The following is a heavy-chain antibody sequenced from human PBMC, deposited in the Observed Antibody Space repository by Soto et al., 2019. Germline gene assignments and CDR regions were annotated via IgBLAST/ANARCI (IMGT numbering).Heavy chain of an antibody. CDR2: IYYSGST. J-gene: IGHJ3*02. CDR3: ARQTPSRGYDEQFAFDI. CDR1: GGSISSYY. Sequence: QVQLQESGPGLVKPSETLSLTCTVSGGSISSYYWSWIRQPPGKGLEWMGYIYYSGSTNYNPSLKSRVTISVDTAMNQFSLKLSAVTAADTAVYYCARQTPSRGYDEQFAFDIWGQGTMVTVSS. D-gene: IGHD5-12*01. V-gene: IGHV4-59*08.